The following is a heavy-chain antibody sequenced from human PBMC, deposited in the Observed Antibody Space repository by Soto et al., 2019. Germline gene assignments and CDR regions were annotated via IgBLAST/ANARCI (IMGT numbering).Heavy chain of an antibody. CDR1: GGSISSGGYY. Sequence: QVQLQESGPGLVKASQTLSLTCNVSGGSISSGGYYWTWIRQHPGKGLEWIGNLHHSGSTFYNPSLKSRVSISVDTSKNHFSLKLSSVTAADTAVCFCVRGVLSWGQGTLVTVSS. CDR3: VRGVLS. CDR2: LHHSGST. J-gene: IGHJ1*01. V-gene: IGHV4-31*03. D-gene: IGHD3-10*01.